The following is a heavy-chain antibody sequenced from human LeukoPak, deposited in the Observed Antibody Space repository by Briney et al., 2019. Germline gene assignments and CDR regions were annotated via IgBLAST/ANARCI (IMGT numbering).Heavy chain of an antibody. CDR3: ARASHLLWFGELFLDY. D-gene: IGHD3-10*01. V-gene: IGHV3-7*01. Sequence: GGSLRLSCAASGFTFSSYWVSWVRQAPGKGLEWVANIKQDGSEKYYVDSVKGRFTISRDNAKNSLYLQMNSLRAEDTAVYYCARASHLLWFGELFLDYWGQGTLVTVSS. CDR2: IKQDGSEK. J-gene: IGHJ4*02. CDR1: GFTFSSYW.